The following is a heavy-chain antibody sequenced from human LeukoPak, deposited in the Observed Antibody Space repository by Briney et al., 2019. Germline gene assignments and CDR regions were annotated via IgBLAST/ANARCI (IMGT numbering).Heavy chain of an antibody. CDR3: AKEGRSLQTY. CDR2: IKEDGTET. V-gene: IGHV3-7*03. Sequence: GGSLRLSCAASGFMFSGNWMSWVRLAPGKGLEWVANIKEDGTETYYVDSVKGRFTISRDNAKNSLYLQMNSLRVEDTAVYYCAKEGRSLQTYWGQGTLVTVSS. D-gene: IGHD5-24*01. J-gene: IGHJ4*02. CDR1: GFMFSGNW.